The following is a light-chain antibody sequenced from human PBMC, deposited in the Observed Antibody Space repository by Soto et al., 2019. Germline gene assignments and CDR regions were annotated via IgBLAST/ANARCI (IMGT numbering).Light chain of an antibody. Sequence: ILLTQSPATLPLSPGDRATLSCRASQSVSSYLAWYQQKPGQAPRLLIYDASNRATGIPARFSGSGSGTDFTLTISSLEHEDFAVYYCQQRSNWHPYTFGQGTRLEIK. J-gene: IGKJ5*01. CDR3: QQRSNWHPYT. CDR2: DAS. V-gene: IGKV3-11*01. CDR1: QSVSSY.